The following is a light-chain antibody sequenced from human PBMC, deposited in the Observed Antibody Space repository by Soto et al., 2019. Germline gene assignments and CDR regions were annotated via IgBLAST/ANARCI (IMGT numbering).Light chain of an antibody. CDR3: QQRDSWPIT. Sequence: EIVLTQSRASLSLSPGERATLSCRASQSVASYLVWYQQTPGQAPRLLIFGASNRTTGIPARFSGRGSGTDFTLTIHSLEPDDFAVYYCQQRDSWPITFGQGPRLE. CDR1: QSVASY. V-gene: IGKV3-11*01. J-gene: IGKJ5*01. CDR2: GAS.